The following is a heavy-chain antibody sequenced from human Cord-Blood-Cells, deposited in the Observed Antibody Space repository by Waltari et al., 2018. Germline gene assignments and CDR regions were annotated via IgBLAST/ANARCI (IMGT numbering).Heavy chain of an antibody. Sequence: QVQLVESGGGVVQPGRSLRLSCAASGFTFSSSGMHWVRQAPGKGLEWVAVIWYDGSNKYYADSVKGRFTISRDNSKNTLYLQMNSLRAEDTAVYYCARDQAGEGYFDLWGRGTLVTVSS. D-gene: IGHD7-27*01. CDR3: ARDQAGEGYFDL. CDR1: GFTFSSSG. V-gene: IGHV3-33*01. CDR2: IWYDGSNK. J-gene: IGHJ2*01.